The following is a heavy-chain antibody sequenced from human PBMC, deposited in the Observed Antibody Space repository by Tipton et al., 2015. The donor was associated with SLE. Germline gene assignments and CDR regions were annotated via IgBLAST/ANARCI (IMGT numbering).Heavy chain of an antibody. V-gene: IGHV4-61*08. CDR1: GGSISSGGFY. Sequence: TLSLTCTVSGGSISSGGFYWSWIRQPPGKGLEWIGYLYYSGSTNYNPSLKSRVTISVDTSKNQFSLKLSSVTAADTAVYYCATCQQDDAFGIWGQGTMVTVSS. J-gene: IGHJ3*02. D-gene: IGHD6-13*01. CDR3: ATCQQDDAFGI. CDR2: LYYSGST.